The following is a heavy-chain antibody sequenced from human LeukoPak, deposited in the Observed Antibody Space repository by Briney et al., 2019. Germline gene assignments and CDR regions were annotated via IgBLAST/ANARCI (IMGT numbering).Heavy chain of an antibody. CDR2: ITYDGYYK. CDR3: ARDNTPRMAIYYYYGMDV. V-gene: IGHV3-30*03. J-gene: IGHJ6*02. Sequence: PGTSLRLSCAASGFTFTNYGMHWVRQAPGKGLEWVALITYDGYYKYYSDSVKGRFTISSDTSKNSLYLQMNSLRAEDTAVYYCARDNTPRMAIYYYYGMDVWGQGTTVTVSS. CDR1: GFTFTNYG. D-gene: IGHD2-8*01.